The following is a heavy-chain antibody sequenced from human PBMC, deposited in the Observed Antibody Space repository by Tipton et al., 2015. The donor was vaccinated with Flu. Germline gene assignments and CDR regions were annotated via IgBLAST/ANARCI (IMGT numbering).Heavy chain of an antibody. CDR3: ARDGFITMIVVVTPGAFDI. V-gene: IGHV4-39*07. D-gene: IGHD3-22*01. Sequence: TLSLTCTVSGGSISSSSYYWGWIRQPPGKGLEWIESIYYSGNTYYNPSLKSRVTISVDTSKNQFSLKLSSVTAADTAVYYCARDGFITMIVVVTPGAFDIWGQGTMVTVSS. J-gene: IGHJ3*02. CDR1: GGSISSSSYY. CDR2: IYYSGNT.